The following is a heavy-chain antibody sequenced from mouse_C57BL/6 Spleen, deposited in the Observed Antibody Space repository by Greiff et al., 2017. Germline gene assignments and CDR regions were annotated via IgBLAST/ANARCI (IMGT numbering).Heavy chain of an antibody. Sequence: EVKLVESGGGLVQPGGSMKLSCAASGFTFSDAWMDWVRQSPEQGLEWVAEIRNKANNHATYYAESVKGRFTISRDDSKSSDYLQMNSLRAEDTGIYYCTRGNWVYYFDYWGQGTTLTVSS. V-gene: IGHV6-6*01. D-gene: IGHD4-1*01. J-gene: IGHJ2*01. CDR2: IRNKANNHAT. CDR1: GFTFSDAW. CDR3: TRGNWVYYFDY.